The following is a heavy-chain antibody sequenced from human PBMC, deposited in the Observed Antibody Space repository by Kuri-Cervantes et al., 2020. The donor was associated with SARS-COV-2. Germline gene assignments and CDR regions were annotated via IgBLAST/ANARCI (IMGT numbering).Heavy chain of an antibody. D-gene: IGHD3-22*01. CDR2: ISDNGGST. CDR3: AKDRDTSGYYYYYMDV. V-gene: IGHV3-64*01. Sequence: GESLKISCAASGFTFSRNAMHWVRQAPGKGLEYVSSISDNGGSTYYANSVKGRFTISRDNSKNTLYLQMDNLRAEDMAVYYCAKDRDTSGYYYYYMDVWGKGTTVT. CDR1: GFTFSRNA. J-gene: IGHJ6*03.